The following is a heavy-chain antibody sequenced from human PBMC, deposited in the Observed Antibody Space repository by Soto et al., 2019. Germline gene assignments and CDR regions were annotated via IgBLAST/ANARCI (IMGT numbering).Heavy chain of an antibody. CDR1: GGSISSYY. D-gene: IGHD3-16*01. CDR2: IYYSGST. V-gene: IGHV4-59*08. Sequence: PSETLSLTCTVSGGSISSYYWSWIRQPPGKGLEWIGYIYYSGSTNYNPSLKSRVTISVDTSKNQFSLKLNSLTDADTAVYFCARVPSPFDYYYAMDVWGQGTTVTVSS. CDR3: ARVPSPFDYYYAMDV. J-gene: IGHJ6*02.